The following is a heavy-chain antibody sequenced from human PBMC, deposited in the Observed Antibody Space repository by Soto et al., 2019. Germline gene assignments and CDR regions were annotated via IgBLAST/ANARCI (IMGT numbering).Heavy chain of an antibody. D-gene: IGHD4-4*01. Sequence: GGSLRLSCAASGFTFSSYGMHWVRQAPGKGLEWVAVISYDGSNKYYADSVKGRFTISRDNSKNTLYLQMNSLRAEDTAVYYCAKDRVTRYYYYGMDVWGQGTTVTVSS. CDR2: ISYDGSNK. V-gene: IGHV3-30*18. J-gene: IGHJ6*02. CDR1: GFTFSSYG. CDR3: AKDRVTRYYYYGMDV.